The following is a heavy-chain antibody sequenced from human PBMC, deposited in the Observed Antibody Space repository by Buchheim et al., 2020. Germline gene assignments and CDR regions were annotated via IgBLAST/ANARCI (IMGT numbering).Heavy chain of an antibody. CDR2: ISHAGTT. V-gene: IGHV4-4*02. CDR1: GASFSTSNW. D-gene: IGHD3-3*01. Sequence: QVQLQESGPGLVKPSETLSLTCAVSGASFSTSNWWTWVRQAPGKGLEWIGEISHAGTTNYNPSLESRVTMSLDKYKNHFPLTVNSMTAADTAVYYCARDLRDYDFWKSNGLDVWGQGTT. CDR3: ARDLRDYDFWKSNGLDV. J-gene: IGHJ6*02.